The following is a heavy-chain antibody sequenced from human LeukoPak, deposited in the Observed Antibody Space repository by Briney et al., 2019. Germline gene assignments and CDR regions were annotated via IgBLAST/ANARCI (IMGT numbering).Heavy chain of an antibody. D-gene: IGHD1-20*01. J-gene: IGHJ4*02. CDR1: GFTFSDYY. CDR3: ARFSRAYNWNDPYLDY. CDR2: ISSSGSTI. Sequence: KAGRSLRLSCAASGFTFSDYYMSWIRQAPGKGLEWVSYISSSGSTIYYADSVKGRFTISRDNAKNSLYLQMNSLRAEDTAVYYCARFSRAYNWNDPYLDYWGQGTLVTVSS. V-gene: IGHV3-11*01.